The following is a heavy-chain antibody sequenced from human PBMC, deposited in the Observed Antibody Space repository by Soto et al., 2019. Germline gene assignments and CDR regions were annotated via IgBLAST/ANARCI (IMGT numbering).Heavy chain of an antibody. CDR3: ARIVLRVGGYYLFDY. D-gene: IGHD3-22*01. Sequence: QVQLQESGPGLVKPSQTMSLTCTVSGGSISSGGYYWSWIRQHPGKGLEWIGYIYYSGSTYYNPSLKSRVTISVDTSKNQFSLKLSSVTAADTAVYYCARIVLRVGGYYLFDYWGQGTLVTVSS. CDR2: IYYSGST. J-gene: IGHJ4*02. CDR1: GGSISSGGYY. V-gene: IGHV4-31*03.